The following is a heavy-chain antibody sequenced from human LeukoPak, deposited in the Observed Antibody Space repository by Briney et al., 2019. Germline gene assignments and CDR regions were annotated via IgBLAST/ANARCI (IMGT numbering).Heavy chain of an antibody. J-gene: IGHJ6*03. CDR2: TNPNSGNT. CDR3: ARDLGYSGYDYYYYYYMDV. V-gene: IGHV1-8*01. Sequence: ASVKVSCKASGYAFTSYDINWVRQATGQGLEWMGWTNPNSGNTGYAQKFQGRVTMTRNTSISTAYMELSSLRSEDTAVYYCARDLGYSGYDYYYYYYMDVWGKGTTVTVSS. CDR1: GYAFTSYD. D-gene: IGHD5-12*01.